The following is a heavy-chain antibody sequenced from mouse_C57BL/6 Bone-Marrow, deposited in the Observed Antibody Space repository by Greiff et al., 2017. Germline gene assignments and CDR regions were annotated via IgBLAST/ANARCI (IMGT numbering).Heavy chain of an antibody. CDR1: GFNIKDDY. Sequence: VQLQQSGAELVRPGASVTLSCTASGFNIKDDYMHWVKQRPEQGLEWIGWIDPENGDTEYASKFQGKATITADTSSNTAYLQLSSLTSEDTAVYYCTTYPPHTFEGYWGQGTTLTVSS. D-gene: IGHD5-1-1*01. CDR2: IDPENGDT. CDR3: TTYPPHTFEGY. V-gene: IGHV14-4*01. J-gene: IGHJ2*01.